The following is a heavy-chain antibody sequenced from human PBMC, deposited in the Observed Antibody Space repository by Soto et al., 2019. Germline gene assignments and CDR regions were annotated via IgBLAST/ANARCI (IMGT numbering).Heavy chain of an antibody. J-gene: IGHJ5*02. V-gene: IGHV3-21*01. Sequence: PGGSLRLSCAASGFTFSSYSMNWVRQAPGKGLEWVSSISSSSTYIYYADSVKGRFTISRDNAKNSLYLQMNSLRAEDTAVYYCARDPLPYCSSTSCLNWFDPWGQGTLVTVSS. CDR3: ARDPLPYCSSTSCLNWFDP. CDR1: GFTFSSYS. D-gene: IGHD2-2*01. CDR2: ISSSSTYI.